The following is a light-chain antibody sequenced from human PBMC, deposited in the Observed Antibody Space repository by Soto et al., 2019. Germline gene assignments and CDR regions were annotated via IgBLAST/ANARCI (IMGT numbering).Light chain of an antibody. V-gene: IGLV2-14*01. CDR1: STDVGGYKY. CDR2: EVS. CDR3: TSYTSVTIVV. J-gene: IGLJ2*01. Sequence: QSALTQPASVSGSPGQSITISCTGTSTDVGGYKYVSWFQQHPDKAPKLMIYEVSNRPSGVSNRFSGSKSGNTASLTISGLQAEDEADYYCTSYTSVTIVVFGGGTKLTVL.